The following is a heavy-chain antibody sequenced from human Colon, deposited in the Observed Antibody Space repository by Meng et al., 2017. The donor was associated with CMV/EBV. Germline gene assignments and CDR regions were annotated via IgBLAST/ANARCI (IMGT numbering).Heavy chain of an antibody. V-gene: IGHV3-11*01. Sequence: LKISCATSGFIMRDYYLAWIRQAPGKGLEWISYISGSSNTIYYADSVKGRFTTSRDNAMRSLYLQMNSLTAEDTAVYYCVRAEYGDYGGYWGQGTLVTVSS. CDR2: ISGSSNTI. CDR1: GFIMRDYY. CDR3: VRAEYGDYGGY. D-gene: IGHD4-17*01. J-gene: IGHJ4*02.